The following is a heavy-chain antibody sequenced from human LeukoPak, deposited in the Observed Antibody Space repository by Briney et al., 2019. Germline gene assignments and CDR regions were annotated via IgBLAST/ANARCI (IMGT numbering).Heavy chain of an antibody. V-gene: IGHV3-30*03. CDR2: ISYDGNNK. CDR1: GFTFSTSI. Sequence: GGSLRLSCAASGFTFSTSIMHWVRQAPGKGLEWVAVISYDGNNKYYADSVKGRFTISRDNSKSTLYVQMNSPRAEDTAVYYCARGRGTIYMFDYWGQGTLVTVSS. J-gene: IGHJ4*02. CDR3: ARGRGTIYMFDY. D-gene: IGHD2/OR15-2a*01.